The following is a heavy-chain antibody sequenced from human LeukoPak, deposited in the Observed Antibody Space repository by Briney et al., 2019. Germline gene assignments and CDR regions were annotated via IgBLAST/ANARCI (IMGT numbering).Heavy chain of an antibody. CDR1: GKTLSDLS. J-gene: IGHJ3*02. CDR2: SDPEDGER. V-gene: IGHV1-24*01. CDR3: ARDHPRYYDSSGYYLRARFDI. D-gene: IGHD3-22*01. Sequence: ASVKVSCKVSGKTLSDLSIHWLRQPPGKGLEWLGGSDPEDGERIYAQMFQGRVTMTEDTSIDTAYMELSSLRSEDTAVYYCARDHPRYYDSSGYYLRARFDIWGQGTMVTVSS.